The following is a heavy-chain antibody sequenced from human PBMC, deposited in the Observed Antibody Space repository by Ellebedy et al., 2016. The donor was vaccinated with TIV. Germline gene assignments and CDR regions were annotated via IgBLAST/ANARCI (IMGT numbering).Heavy chain of an antibody. CDR3: ASKIAVAGTENWFDP. D-gene: IGHD6-19*01. CDR2: ISAYNGNT. J-gene: IGHJ5*02. V-gene: IGHV1-18*04. CDR1: GYTFTSYG. Sequence: ASVKVSXKASGYTFTSYGISWVRQAPGQGLEWMGWISAYNGNTNYAQKLQGRVTMTTDTSTSTAYMELSSLRSEDTAVYYCASKIAVAGTENWFDPWGQGTLVTVSS.